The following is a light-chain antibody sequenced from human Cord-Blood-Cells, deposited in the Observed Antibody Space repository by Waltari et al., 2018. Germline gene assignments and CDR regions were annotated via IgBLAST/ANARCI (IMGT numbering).Light chain of an antibody. CDR2: GKN. CDR3: NSRDSSGNHYV. J-gene: IGLJ1*01. CDR1: LRSYY. V-gene: IGLV3-19*01. Sequence: LRSYYASWYQQKPGQAPVLVIYGKNNRPSGIPDRFSGSSLGNTASLTITGAQAEDEADYYCNSRDSSGNHYVFGTGTKVTVL.